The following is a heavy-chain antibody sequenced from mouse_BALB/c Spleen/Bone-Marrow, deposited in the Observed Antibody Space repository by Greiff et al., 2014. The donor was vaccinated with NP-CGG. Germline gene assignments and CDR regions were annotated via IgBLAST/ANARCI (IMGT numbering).Heavy chain of an antibody. V-gene: IGHV14-3*02. CDR2: IDPANGNT. CDR1: GFNIKDTY. J-gene: IGHJ3*01. CDR3: AFYFYGSSLFAY. D-gene: IGHD1-1*01. Sequence: EVQLQQSGAELVKSGASVKLSCTASGFNIKDTYMHWVKQRPEQGLEWIGRIDPANGNTKYDPKFQGKATITADTSSNTAYLQLSSLTSEDTAVYYCAFYFYGSSLFAYWGQGTLVTVSA.